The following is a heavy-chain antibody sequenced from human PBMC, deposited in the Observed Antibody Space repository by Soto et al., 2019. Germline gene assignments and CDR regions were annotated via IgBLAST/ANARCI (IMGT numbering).Heavy chain of an antibody. V-gene: IGHV3-30*18. J-gene: IGHJ4*02. Sequence: QVQLVESGGGVVQPGRSLRLSGAASGFTFSSYGMHWVRQAPGKGLEWVTVISYDGNVAYYADSVKGRFTISRDNSKNTLYLQMNSLRTEDTAMYYCAKEGPITNWYFDYWGQGTLVTVSS. CDR3: AKEGPITNWYFDY. CDR1: GFTFSSYG. D-gene: IGHD1-1*01. CDR2: ISYDGNVA.